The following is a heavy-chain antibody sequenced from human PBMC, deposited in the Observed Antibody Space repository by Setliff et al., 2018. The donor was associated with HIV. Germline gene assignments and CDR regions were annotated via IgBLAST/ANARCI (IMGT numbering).Heavy chain of an antibody. Sequence: SETLSLTCAVSGYSISSGYYWGWIRQPPGKGLEWIGSIYHSGSTYYNPSLESRVTISVDTSKNQFSLKLSSVTAADTAVYYCARMYSGYDWSPAGARTRYFDYWGQGTLVTVSS. D-gene: IGHD5-12*01. CDR3: ARMYSGYDWSPAGARTRYFDY. CDR1: GYSISSGYY. V-gene: IGHV4-38-2*01. CDR2: IYHSGST. J-gene: IGHJ4*02.